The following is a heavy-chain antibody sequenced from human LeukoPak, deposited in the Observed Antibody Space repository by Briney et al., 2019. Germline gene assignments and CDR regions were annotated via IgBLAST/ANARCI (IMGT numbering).Heavy chain of an antibody. CDR1: GFTFSSYA. J-gene: IGHJ1*01. CDR2: ISYDGSNK. V-gene: IGHV3-30-3*01. Sequence: QPGGSLRLSCAASGFTFSSYAMHWVRQAPGKGLEWVAVISYDGSNKYYADSVKGRFTISRDNSKNTLYLQMNSLRAEDTAVYYCAREPVFILTGYYEYFQHWGQGTLVTVSS. D-gene: IGHD3-9*01. CDR3: AREPVFILTGYYEYFQH.